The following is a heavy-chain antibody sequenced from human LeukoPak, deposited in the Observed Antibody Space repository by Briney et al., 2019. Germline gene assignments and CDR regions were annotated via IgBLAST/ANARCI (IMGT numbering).Heavy chain of an antibody. J-gene: IGHJ3*02. Sequence: PGGSLRLSCAASGFTFSSYAMSWVRQAPGKGLEWVSAISGSGGSTYYADSVKGRFTISRDNSKNTLYLQMNSLRAEDTALYYCPKVRLYSSSWYPDAFDIWGQGTMVTVSS. CDR2: ISGSGGST. CDR1: GFTFSSYA. V-gene: IGHV3-23*01. D-gene: IGHD6-13*01. CDR3: PKVRLYSSSWYPDAFDI.